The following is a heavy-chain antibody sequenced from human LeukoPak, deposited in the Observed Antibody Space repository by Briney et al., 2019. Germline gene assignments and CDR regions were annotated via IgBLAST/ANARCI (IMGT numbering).Heavy chain of an antibody. CDR3: AGSKNFDY. CDR1: GFTFSSYA. CDR2: ISYDGSNK. J-gene: IGHJ4*02. V-gene: IGHV3-30*04. Sequence: GGSLRLSCAASGFTFSSYAMHWVRQAPGKGLEWVAVISYDGSNKYYADSVKGRFIISRDNSKNTLYLQMNSLRVEDTAVYYCAGSKNFDYWGQGTLVTVSS. D-gene: IGHD2-15*01.